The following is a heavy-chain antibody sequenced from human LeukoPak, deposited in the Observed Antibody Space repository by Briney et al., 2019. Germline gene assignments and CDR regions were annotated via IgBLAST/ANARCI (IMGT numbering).Heavy chain of an antibody. CDR1: GGTFSSYA. J-gene: IGHJ4*02. CDR3: ARPYYYDSSGYSNPFDY. CDR2: IIPIFGTA. Sequence: GASVKVSCKASGGTFSSYAISWVRQAPGQGLEWMGGIIPIFGTANYAQKFQGRVTITADESTSTAYMELSSLRSEDTAVYYCARPYYYDSSGYSNPFDYWGQGTLVTVSS. V-gene: IGHV1-69*13. D-gene: IGHD3-22*01.